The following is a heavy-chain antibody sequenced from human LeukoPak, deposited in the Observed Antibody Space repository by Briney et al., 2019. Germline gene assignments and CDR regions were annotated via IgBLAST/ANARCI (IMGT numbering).Heavy chain of an antibody. V-gene: IGHV4-61*01. CDR1: GGSVSSGSYY. CDR2: FYSSGST. CDR3: ARQDYYDSSGYNFDY. Sequence: SETLSLTCTVSGGSVSSGSYYWTWIRQPPGKGLEWIGYFYSSGSTNYHPSLKSRVTISVDTSKNQFSLKLSSVTAADTAVYYCARQDYYDSSGYNFDYWGQGTLVTVSS. J-gene: IGHJ4*02. D-gene: IGHD3-22*01.